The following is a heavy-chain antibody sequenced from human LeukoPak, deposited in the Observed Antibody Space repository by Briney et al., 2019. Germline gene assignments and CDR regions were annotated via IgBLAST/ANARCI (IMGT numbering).Heavy chain of an antibody. Sequence: GRSLRLSCAASGFTFSSYGLHWVRQAPGKGLEWVAVISYDGNNKYYADSAKGRFTISRDNYKNTLYLQMNSLRAEDTAEYHCAKEYYYGSGSQEYYFDYWGQGTLVTVSS. CDR1: GFTFSSYG. J-gene: IGHJ4*02. CDR2: ISYDGNNK. V-gene: IGHV3-30*18. CDR3: AKEYYYGSGSQEYYFDY. D-gene: IGHD3-10*01.